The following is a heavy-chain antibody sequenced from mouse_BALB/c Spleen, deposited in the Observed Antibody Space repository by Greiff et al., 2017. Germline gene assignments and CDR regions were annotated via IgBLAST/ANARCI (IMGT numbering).Heavy chain of an antibody. CDR1: GFTFSSFG. CDR3: ARSHYYGSSGTLAY. D-gene: IGHD1-1*01. Sequence: EVQRVESGGGLVQPGGSRKLSCAASGFTFSSFGMHWVRQAPEKGLEWVAYISSGSSTIYYADTVKGRFTISRDNPKNTLFLQMTSLRSEDTAMYYCARSHYYGSSGTLAYWGQGTLVTVSA. J-gene: IGHJ3*01. CDR2: ISSGSSTI. V-gene: IGHV5-17*02.